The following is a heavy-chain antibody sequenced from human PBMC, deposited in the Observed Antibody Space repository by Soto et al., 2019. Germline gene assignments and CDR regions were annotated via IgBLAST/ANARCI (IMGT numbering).Heavy chain of an antibody. CDR3: ARGTVDTAMNFGY. V-gene: IGHV1-69*13. CDR2: IIPIFGTA. D-gene: IGHD5-18*01. J-gene: IGHJ4*02. Sequence: GASVKVSCKASGGTFSSYAISWVRQAPGQGLEWMGGIIPIFGTANYAQKFQGRVTITADESTSTAYMELSSLRSEDTAVYYCARGTVDTAMNFGYWGQGTLVTVSS. CDR1: GGTFSSYA.